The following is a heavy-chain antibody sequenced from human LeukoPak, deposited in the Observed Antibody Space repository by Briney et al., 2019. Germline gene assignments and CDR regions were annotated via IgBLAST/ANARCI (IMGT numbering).Heavy chain of an antibody. Sequence: ASVTLSCKASGYTFTGYYMHWVRQAPGQRLEWLGWINPNSGGTNYAQKFQGRVTMTRDTSISTAYMELSRLRSDDTAVYYCARAPYRNIAAAGGKGNWFDPWGQGTLVTVSS. CDR2: INPNSGGT. CDR1: GYTFTGYY. V-gene: IGHV1-2*02. D-gene: IGHD6-13*01. J-gene: IGHJ5*02. CDR3: ARAPYRNIAAAGGKGNWFDP.